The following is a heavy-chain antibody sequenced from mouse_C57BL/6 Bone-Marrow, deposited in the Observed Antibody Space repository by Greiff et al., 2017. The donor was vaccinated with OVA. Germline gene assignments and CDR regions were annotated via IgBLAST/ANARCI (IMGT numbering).Heavy chain of an antibody. D-gene: IGHD3-3*01. CDR2: INSDGGST. CDR3: ARLGTLYWYFGV. V-gene: IGHV5-2*01. CDR1: EYDFPSYD. Sequence: EVKLVESGGGLVQPGESLKLSCESNEYDFPSYDMSWVRKTPVKRLELVAAINSDGGSTYYPDTMESRFIISRDNTKQTLYLQMSSLRSEDTALYYCARLGTLYWYFGVWGTGTTVTVSS. J-gene: IGHJ1*03.